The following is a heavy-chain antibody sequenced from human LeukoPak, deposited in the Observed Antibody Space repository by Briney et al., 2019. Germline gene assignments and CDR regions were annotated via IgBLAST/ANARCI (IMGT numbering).Heavy chain of an antibody. CDR3: AREKQKYSSGWYCLDY. V-gene: IGHV3-33*08. D-gene: IGHD6-19*01. CDR2: IWYDGSNK. Sequence: GGSLRLSCAASGLTVTSNYMSWVRQAPGKGLEWVALIWYDGSNKYYADSVKGRFTISRDNSKNTLYLQMNSLRAEDTAVYYCAREKQKYSSGWYCLDYWGQGTLVTVSS. CDR1: GLTVTSNY. J-gene: IGHJ4*02.